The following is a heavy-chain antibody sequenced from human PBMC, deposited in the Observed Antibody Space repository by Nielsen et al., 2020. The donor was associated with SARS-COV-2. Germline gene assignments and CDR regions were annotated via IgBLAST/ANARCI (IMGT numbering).Heavy chain of an antibody. J-gene: IGHJ6*03. CDR1: GFTFSSYW. V-gene: IGHV3-74*01. CDR2: INSDGSST. Sequence: GGSLRLSCAASGFTFSSYWMHWVRQAPGKGLVRVSRINSDGSSTSYADSVEGRFTISRDNAKNTLYLQMNSLRAEDTAVYYCARAPLDYYYYYYMDVWGKGTTVTVSS. CDR3: ARAPLDYYYYYYMDV.